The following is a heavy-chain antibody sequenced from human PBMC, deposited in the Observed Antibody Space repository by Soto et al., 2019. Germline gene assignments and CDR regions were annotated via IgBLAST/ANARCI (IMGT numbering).Heavy chain of an antibody. J-gene: IGHJ5*02. Sequence: ASVKVSCKASGXTFTSYDVNWGRQATGQGLEWMGWMNPNSGNTGYAQKFQGRVTMTRNTSISTAYMELSSLRSEDTAVYYCARLPGGSTQKGGGVFGLAHWGGGTGATLAS. D-gene: IGHD3-3*01. CDR1: GXTFTSYD. CDR3: ARLPGGSTQKGGGVFGLAH. CDR2: MNPNSGNT. V-gene: IGHV1-8*01.